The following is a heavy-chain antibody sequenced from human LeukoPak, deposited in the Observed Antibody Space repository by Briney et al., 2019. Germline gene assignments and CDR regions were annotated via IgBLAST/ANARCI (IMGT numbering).Heavy chain of an antibody. V-gene: IGHV3-9*01. J-gene: IGHJ4*02. Sequence: PGGSLRLSCAASGFTFDDCAMHWVRQTPGKGLEWVSGINWNSGSIGYADSVKGRFTISRDNAKNSLYLQMNSLRPEDTALYFCAKDEGSGWSGIDYWGQGILVTVSS. CDR1: GFTFDDCA. CDR3: AKDEGSGWSGIDY. D-gene: IGHD6-19*01. CDR2: INWNSGSI.